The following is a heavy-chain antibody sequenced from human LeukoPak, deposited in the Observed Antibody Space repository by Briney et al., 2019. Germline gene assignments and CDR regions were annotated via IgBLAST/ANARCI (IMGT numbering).Heavy chain of an antibody. D-gene: IGHD1-7*01. Sequence: ASETLSLTCTVSGGSISSSSYYWGWIRQPPGKGLEWIGSIFYSGSTYYNPSLKSRVTISVDTSKNQFSLKLSSVTAADTAVYYCARASVLTSWNYGGRHYGMDVWGQGTTVTVSS. V-gene: IGHV4-39*07. J-gene: IGHJ6*02. CDR3: ARASVLTSWNYGGRHYGMDV. CDR2: IFYSGST. CDR1: GGSISSSSYY.